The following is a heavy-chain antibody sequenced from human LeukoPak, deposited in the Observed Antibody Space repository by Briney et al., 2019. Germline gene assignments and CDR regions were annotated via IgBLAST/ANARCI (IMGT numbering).Heavy chain of an antibody. Sequence: ASVKVSCKVSGYTFTSYGISWVRQAPGQGLEWMAWIRAYNGNTIYAQKLQGRVTMTTDTSTSTAYMELRSLRSDDTAVYYCALTWIQLWEHYYYMDLWGKGTTVTVSS. D-gene: IGHD5-18*01. J-gene: IGHJ6*03. CDR1: GYTFTSYG. V-gene: IGHV1-18*01. CDR2: IRAYNGNT. CDR3: ALTWIQLWEHYYYMDL.